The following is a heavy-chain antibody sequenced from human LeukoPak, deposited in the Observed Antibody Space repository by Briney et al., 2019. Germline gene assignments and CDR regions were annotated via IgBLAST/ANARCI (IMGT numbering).Heavy chain of an antibody. CDR2: ISSSSSYI. CDR1: GFTFSSYS. CDR3: ARDPSTRGSYELGY. V-gene: IGHV3-21*01. Sequence: PGGSLRLSCAASGFTFSSYSMNRVRQAPGKGLEWVSSISSSSSYIYYADSVKGRFTISRDNAKNSLYLQMNSLRAEDTAVYYCARDPSTRGSYELGYWGQGTLVTVSS. J-gene: IGHJ4*02. D-gene: IGHD1-26*01.